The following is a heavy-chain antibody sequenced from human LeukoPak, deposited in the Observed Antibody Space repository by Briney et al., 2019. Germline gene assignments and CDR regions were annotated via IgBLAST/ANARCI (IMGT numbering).Heavy chain of an antibody. CDR2: IIPIFGTA. CDR1: GGTFSSYA. CDR3: AREVRGIAVAGTRYFDN. Sequence: SVKVSCKASGGTFSSYAISWVRQAPGQGLERMGGIIPIFGTANYAQKFQGRVTITADESTSTAYMELSSLRSEDTAVYYCAREVRGIAVAGTRYFDNWGQGTLVTVSS. V-gene: IGHV1-69*13. D-gene: IGHD6-19*01. J-gene: IGHJ4*02.